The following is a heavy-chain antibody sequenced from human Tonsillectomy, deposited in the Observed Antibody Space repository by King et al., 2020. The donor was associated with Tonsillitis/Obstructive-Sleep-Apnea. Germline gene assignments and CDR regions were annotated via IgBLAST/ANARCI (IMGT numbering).Heavy chain of an antibody. CDR1: GGSISSGGYY. J-gene: IGHJ6*03. CDR2: IYYSGST. V-gene: IGHV4-31*03. D-gene: IGHD1-14*01. CDR3: ARTTGSAAGRVYYYYYYMDV. Sequence: QLQESGPGLVKPSQTLSLTCTVSGGSISSGGYYWSWIRQHPGKGLEWIGYIYYSGSTYYNPSLKSRVTISVDTSKNQFSLKLSSVTAADTAVYYCARTTGSAAGRVYYYYYYMDVWGKGTTVTVSS.